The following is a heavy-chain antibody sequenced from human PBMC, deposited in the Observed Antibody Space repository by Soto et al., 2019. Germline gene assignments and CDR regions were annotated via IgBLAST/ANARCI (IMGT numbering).Heavy chain of an antibody. V-gene: IGHV3-9*01. J-gene: IGHJ4*02. CDR2: ISWNSGRI. Sequence: GGSLRLSCAASGFTFDDYAMHWVRQVPGKGLEWVSGISWNSGRIGYADSVKGRFTISRDNAKNSLYLQMSSLRAEDTALYYCAKDMSAWSRGPLPLDYWGQGTLVTVSS. CDR1: GFTFDDYA. D-gene: IGHD3-10*01. CDR3: AKDMSAWSRGPLPLDY.